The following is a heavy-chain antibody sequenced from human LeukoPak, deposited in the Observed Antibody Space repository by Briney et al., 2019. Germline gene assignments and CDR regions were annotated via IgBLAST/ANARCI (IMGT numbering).Heavy chain of an antibody. J-gene: IGHJ4*02. CDR3: ARSTPGYSVDY. D-gene: IGHD5-18*01. Sequence: SETLSLTCTVSGGSISIYYWSWIRQPPGKGLEWIGYIYYSGSTNYNPSLKSRVTISVDTSKNQFSLKLSSVTAADTAVYYCARSTPGYSVDYWGQGTLVTVSS. CDR2: IYYSGST. CDR1: GGSISIYY. V-gene: IGHV4-59*01.